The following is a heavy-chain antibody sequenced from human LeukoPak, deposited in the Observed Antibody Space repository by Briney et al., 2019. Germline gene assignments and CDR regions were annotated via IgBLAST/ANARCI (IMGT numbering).Heavy chain of an antibody. D-gene: IGHD3-10*01. CDR2: IYYSGST. J-gene: IGHJ5*02. V-gene: IGHV4-39*07. CDR1: GGSISSSSYY. CDR3: ARRDRKYYYGSGSSYWFDP. Sequence: SETLSLTCTVSGGSISSSSYYWGWIRQPPGKGLEWIGSIYYSGSTTYNPSLKSRVTISVDTSKNQFSLKLSSVTAADTAVYYCARRDRKYYYGSGSSYWFDPWGQGTLVTVSS.